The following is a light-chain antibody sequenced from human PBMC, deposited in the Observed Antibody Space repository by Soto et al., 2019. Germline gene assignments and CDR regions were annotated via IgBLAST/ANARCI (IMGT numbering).Light chain of an antibody. Sequence: TQSPSTLSASVGDRVTITCRASQSVSSNLAWYQQKPGQAPRLLIYDASNRPTGIPARFTGSGSGTDFNLTISSLEPEDFAVYYCQQRSSWPPITFGGGTKVDI. J-gene: IGKJ4*01. CDR1: QSVSSN. V-gene: IGKV3-11*01. CDR3: QQRSSWPPIT. CDR2: DAS.